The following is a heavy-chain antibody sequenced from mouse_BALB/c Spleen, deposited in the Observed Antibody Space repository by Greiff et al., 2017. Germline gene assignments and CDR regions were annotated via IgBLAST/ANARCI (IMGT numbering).Heavy chain of an antibody. CDR2: IDPETGGT. V-gene: IGHV1-15*01. Sequence: QVQLQQSGAELVRPGASVTLSCKASGYTFTDYEMHWVKQTPVHGLEWIGAIDPETGGTAYNQKFKGKATLTADKSSSTAYMELRSLTSEDSAVYYCTPYGYDGPFADWGQGTLVTVSA. J-gene: IGHJ3*01. CDR3: TPYGYDGPFAD. D-gene: IGHD2-2*01. CDR1: GYTFTDYE.